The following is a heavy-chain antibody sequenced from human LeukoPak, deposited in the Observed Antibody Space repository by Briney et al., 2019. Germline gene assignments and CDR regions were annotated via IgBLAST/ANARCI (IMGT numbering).Heavy chain of an antibody. CDR3: ARDGGGITFGGVIVRPDY. J-gene: IGHJ4*02. V-gene: IGHV1-2*06. CDR1: GYTFTGYY. CDR2: INPNSGGT. D-gene: IGHD3-16*02. Sequence: ASVKVSCKASGYTFTGYYMHWVRQAPGQGLEWMGRINPNSGGTNYAQKFQGRVTMTRDTSISTAYMELSRLGSDDTAVYYCARDGGGITFGGVIVRPDYWGQGTLVTVSS.